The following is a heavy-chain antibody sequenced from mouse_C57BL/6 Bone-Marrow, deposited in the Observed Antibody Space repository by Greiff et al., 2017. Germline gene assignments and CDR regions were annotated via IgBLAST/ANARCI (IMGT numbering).Heavy chain of an antibody. V-gene: IGHV1-63*01. J-gene: IGHJ4*01. Sequence: QVQLQQSGAELVRPGTSVKMSCKASGYTFTNYWIGWAKQRPGHGLEWIGDIYPGGGYTNYNEKFKGKATLTADKSSSPAYMQFSSLTSEDSAIYYCARWSYYAMDYWGQGTSVTVSS. CDR2: IYPGGGYT. CDR3: ARWSYYAMDY. CDR1: GYTFTNYW.